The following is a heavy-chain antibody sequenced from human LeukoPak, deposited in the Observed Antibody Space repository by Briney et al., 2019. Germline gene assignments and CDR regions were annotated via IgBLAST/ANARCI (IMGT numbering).Heavy chain of an antibody. CDR2: IYYSGST. CDR3: ARETILVYDAFDI. Sequence: MSSETLSLTCTVSGGSISSYYWSWIRQPPGKGLERIGYIYYSGSTNYNPSLKSRVTISVDTSKNQFSLKLSSVTAADTAVYYRARETILVYDAFDIWGQGTMVTVSS. CDR1: GGSISSYY. D-gene: IGHD2-21*01. J-gene: IGHJ3*02. V-gene: IGHV4-59*01.